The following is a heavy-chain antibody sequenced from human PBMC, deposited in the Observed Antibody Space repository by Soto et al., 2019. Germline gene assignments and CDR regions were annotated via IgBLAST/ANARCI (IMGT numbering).Heavy chain of an antibody. CDR1: GFTFSSYW. Sequence: GGSLRLSCAASGFTFSSYWMHWVRQAPGKGLVWVSRINSDGSSTSYADSVKGRFTISRDNAKNTLYLQMNSLRAEDTALYYCARGRVVVTALLLSYYFDYWGQGTLVTVSS. CDR2: INSDGSST. CDR3: ARGRVVVTALLLSYYFDY. J-gene: IGHJ4*02. D-gene: IGHD2-21*02. V-gene: IGHV3-74*01.